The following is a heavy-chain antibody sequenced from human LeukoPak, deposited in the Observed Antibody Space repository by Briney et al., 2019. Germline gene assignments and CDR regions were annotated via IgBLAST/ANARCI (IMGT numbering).Heavy chain of an antibody. V-gene: IGHV3-9*01. CDR3: AKGSRASQGLAAAIDS. D-gene: IGHD6-13*01. J-gene: IGHJ4*02. CDR2: ISWDSGTI. Sequence: PGRSLRLSCAGSGFTFDDYAMQWVRQIPGKGLEWVSGISWDSGTIGYVDSVKGRFTISRDNAKRLLYLQMNSLRVEDTALYFCAKGSRASQGLAAAIDSWGQGTLVTVSS. CDR1: GFTFDDYA.